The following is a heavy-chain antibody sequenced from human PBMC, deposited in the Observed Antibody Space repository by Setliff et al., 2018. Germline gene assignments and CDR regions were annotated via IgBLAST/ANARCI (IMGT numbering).Heavy chain of an antibody. CDR3: ATEKFPGDWGDY. Sequence: GASVKVSCKASGGTFTSYDINWVRQATGQGLEWMGWMNPNSGNTGYAQKFQGRVTMTRNTSISTAYMELSSLRSDDTAVYYCATEKFPGDWGDYWGQGTLVTVSS. CDR2: MNPNSGNT. J-gene: IGHJ4*02. CDR1: GGTFTSYD. D-gene: IGHD2-21*01. V-gene: IGHV1-8*02.